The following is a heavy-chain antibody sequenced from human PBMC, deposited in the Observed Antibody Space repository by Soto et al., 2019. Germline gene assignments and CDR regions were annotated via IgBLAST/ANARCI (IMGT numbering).Heavy chain of an antibody. CDR1: GFTFSSYS. V-gene: IGHV3-21*01. CDR3: ARFRVDSYCSSTSCPHDDAFDI. J-gene: IGHJ3*02. Sequence: GGSLRLSCAASGFTFSSYSMNWVRQAPGKGLEWVSSISSSSSYIYYADSVKGRFTISRDNAKNSLYLQMNSLRAEDTAVYYCARFRVDSYCSSTSCPHDDAFDIWGQGTMVTVSS. CDR2: ISSSSSYI. D-gene: IGHD2-2*01.